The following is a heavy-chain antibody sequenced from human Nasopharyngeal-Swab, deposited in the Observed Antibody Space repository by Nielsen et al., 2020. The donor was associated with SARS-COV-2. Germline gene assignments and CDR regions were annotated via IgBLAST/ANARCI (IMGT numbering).Heavy chain of an antibody. D-gene: IGHD3-22*01. Sequence: GSLRLSCTVSGGSISSYYWSWIRQPPGKGLEWIGYIYYSGSTNYNPSLKSRVTISVDTSKNQFPLKLSSVTAADTAVYYCARDLTYYYDSSGYYRYGMDVWGQGTTVTVSS. CDR1: GGSISSYY. CDR2: IYYSGST. CDR3: ARDLTYYYDSSGYYRYGMDV. J-gene: IGHJ6*02. V-gene: IGHV4-59*01.